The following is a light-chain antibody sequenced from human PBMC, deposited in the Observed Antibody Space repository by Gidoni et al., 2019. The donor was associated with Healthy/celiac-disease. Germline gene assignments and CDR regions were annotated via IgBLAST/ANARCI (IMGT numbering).Light chain of an antibody. CDR2: GKN. V-gene: IGLV3-19*01. J-gene: IGLJ3*02. Sequence: SSELTQDPAVSVALGQAVRITCQGDSLSSYYASWYQQKPGPAPVLVIYGKNNRPSGIPDRFSGSSSGNTASLTITGAQAEDEADYYCNSRDSSGNHLRVFGGGTKLTVL. CDR3: NSRDSSGNHLRV. CDR1: SLSSYY.